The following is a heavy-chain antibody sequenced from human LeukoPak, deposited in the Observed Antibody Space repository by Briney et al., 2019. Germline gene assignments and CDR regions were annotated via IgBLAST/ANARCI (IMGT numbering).Heavy chain of an antibody. J-gene: IGHJ6*03. CDR2: IYTSGST. CDR1: GGSISSGSYY. D-gene: IGHD3-9*01. V-gene: IGHV4-61*02. Sequence: PSETLSLTCTVSGGSISSGSYYWSWIRQPAGKGLEWIGRIYTSGSTNYNPSLKSRVTISVDTSKNQFSLKLSSVTAADTAVYYCARTHRVDLLIGYFIKDYYYYMDVWGKGTTVTVSS. CDR3: ARTHRVDLLIGYFIKDYYYYMDV.